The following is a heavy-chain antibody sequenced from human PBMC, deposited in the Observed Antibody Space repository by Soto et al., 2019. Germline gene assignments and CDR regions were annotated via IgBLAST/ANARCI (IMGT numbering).Heavy chain of an antibody. CDR2: IYPGDSDT. J-gene: IGHJ6*02. V-gene: IGHV5-51*01. Sequence: GESLKISCKGSGYTFTNYWIGWVRQMPGKGLEWMGIIYPGDSDTRYSPSFQGQVTISADKSISTAYLQWSSLKASDTAMYYCARQVSSSPYYYYSMDVWGQGTTVTVSS. CDR1: GYTFTNYW. CDR3: ARQVSSSPYYYYSMDV. D-gene: IGHD6-6*01.